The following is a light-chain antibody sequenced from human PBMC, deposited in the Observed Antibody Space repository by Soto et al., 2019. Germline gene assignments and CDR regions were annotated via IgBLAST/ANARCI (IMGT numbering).Light chain of an antibody. V-gene: IGKV3-20*01. CDR1: QTVSSY. Sequence: ENVLTQSPVTPSLSPLERATLSCIASQTVSSYLTWYQQRPGQAPRLLIYGASKRATGIPDRFSGSGSGTDFTLTISRLEPEDFALYYCQQYGTSPITFGQGTRLEIK. CDR3: QQYGTSPIT. J-gene: IGKJ5*01. CDR2: GAS.